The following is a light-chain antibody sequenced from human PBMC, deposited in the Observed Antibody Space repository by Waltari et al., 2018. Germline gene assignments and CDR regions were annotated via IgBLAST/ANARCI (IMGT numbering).Light chain of an antibody. J-gene: IGLJ2*01. V-gene: IGLV2-23*01. CDR1: SSDVGSSNL. CDR2: GGN. CDR3: CSYAGASTVV. Sequence: QSALTQPASVSGSPGQSITISCTGTSSDVGSSNLVSWYQHHPGKAPKLLIYGGNKRPPGVSNRVSGSKSGNTASLTISGLQAEDEADYYCCSYAGASTVVFGGGTRVTVL.